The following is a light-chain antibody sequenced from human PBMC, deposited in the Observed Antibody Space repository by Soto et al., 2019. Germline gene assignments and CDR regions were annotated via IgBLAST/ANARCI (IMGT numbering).Light chain of an antibody. CDR3: CSYTSSGIFV. Sequence: QSALTQPASVSGSPGQSITISCTGTGSDVGGSNYVSWYQQFPFKAPKLMIFDVIKRPSGVSTRFSGSKSGNTASLTISGLQAEDEADYYCCSYTSSGIFVSGLGTKVTVL. J-gene: IGLJ1*01. CDR1: GSDVGGSNY. CDR2: DVI. V-gene: IGLV2-14*01.